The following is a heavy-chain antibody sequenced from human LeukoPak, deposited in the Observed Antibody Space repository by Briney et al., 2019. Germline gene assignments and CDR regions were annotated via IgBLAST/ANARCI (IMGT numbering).Heavy chain of an antibody. D-gene: IGHD5-18*01. CDR2: IYYSGTT. Sequence: SETLSLTCTVSGGSIINFYWTWIRQSPGKGLEWIGYIYYSGTTKYSPSLKSRVTISVDTSKNQFSLKLSSVTAADTAVYYCARNGLIGYSYGGTAYFDYWGQGTLVTVSS. J-gene: IGHJ4*02. CDR3: ARNGLIGYSYGGTAYFDY. V-gene: IGHV4-59*08. CDR1: GGSIINFY.